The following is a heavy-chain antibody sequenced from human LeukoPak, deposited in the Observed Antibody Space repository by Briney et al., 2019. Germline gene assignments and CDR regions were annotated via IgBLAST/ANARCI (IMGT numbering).Heavy chain of an antibody. D-gene: IGHD3-3*01. Sequence: GGSLRLSCASSGLTFSDYHMSWIRQAPGKGLEWVSHISDNGRTKYYANSVQGRFTVSRDNAKNSLYLQMNSLRADDTAVYYCATVHFGYFTFWGQGTLVPVSS. V-gene: IGHV3-11*01. CDR3: ATVHFGYFTF. CDR2: ISDNGRTK. J-gene: IGHJ4*02. CDR1: GLTFSDYH.